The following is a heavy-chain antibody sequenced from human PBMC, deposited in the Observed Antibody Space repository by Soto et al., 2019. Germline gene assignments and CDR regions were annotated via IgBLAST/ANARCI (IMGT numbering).Heavy chain of an antibody. V-gene: IGHV1-69*02. J-gene: IGHJ4*02. Sequence: SVKVSCKASGGTFSRYSITWVRQAPGHGLEWIGRIIPIFGIASYAQKFQGRVTITADESTSTAYMELSSLRSDDTAVYYCAYSGSTMGYFDYWGQGTLVTVSS. D-gene: IGHD1-26*01. CDR2: IIPIFGIA. CDR3: AYSGSTMGYFDY. CDR1: GGTFSRYS.